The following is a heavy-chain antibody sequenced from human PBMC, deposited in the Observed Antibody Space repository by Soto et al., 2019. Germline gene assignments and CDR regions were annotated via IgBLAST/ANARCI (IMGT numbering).Heavy chain of an antibody. CDR1: GGSISSSSYY. D-gene: IGHD6-19*01. V-gene: IGHV4-39*01. J-gene: IGHJ6*03. CDR2: IYYSGST. Sequence: SETLSLTCTVSGGSISSSSYYWGWIRQPPGKGLEWIGSIYYSGSTYYNPSLKSRVTISVDTSKNQFSLKLSSVTAADTAVYYCARHRSSGWPRGYYYYYMDVWGKGTTVTVSS. CDR3: ARHRSSGWPRGYYYYYMDV.